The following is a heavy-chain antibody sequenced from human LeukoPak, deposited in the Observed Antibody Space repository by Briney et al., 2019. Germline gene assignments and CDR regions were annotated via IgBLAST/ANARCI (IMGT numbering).Heavy chain of an antibody. CDR2: ISDRGDST. CDR3: ARDLSGVTGYTYGRGIDY. Sequence: GGSLRLSCAASGLNLTTYAMGWVRQAPGKGLEWVSVISDRGDSTYYGDSVKGRFTITRDNAKTSLYLQMNSLRAEDTAVYYCARDLSGVTGYTYGRGIDYWGQGTLVTVSS. V-gene: IGHV3-23*01. D-gene: IGHD5-18*01. J-gene: IGHJ4*02. CDR1: GLNLTTYA.